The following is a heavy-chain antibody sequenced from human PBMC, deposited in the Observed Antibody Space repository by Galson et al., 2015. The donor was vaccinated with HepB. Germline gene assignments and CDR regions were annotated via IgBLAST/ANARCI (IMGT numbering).Heavy chain of an antibody. D-gene: IGHD1-1*01. J-gene: IGHJ1*01. Sequence: SLRLSCAVSGFTFSTYWMTWVRQTPGKGLEWVANIKPDGSEKYYVDSVKGRFIISRDNTKNLLYLQMNSLRAEDTAFYYCAKDPTSPLKSMVPLDHRGQGTLVTVSS. CDR3: AKDPTSPLKSMVPLDH. CDR1: GFTFSTYW. CDR2: IKPDGSEK. V-gene: IGHV3-7*04.